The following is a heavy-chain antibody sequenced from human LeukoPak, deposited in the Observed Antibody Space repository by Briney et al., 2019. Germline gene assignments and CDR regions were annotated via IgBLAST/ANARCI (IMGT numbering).Heavy chain of an antibody. CDR3: ARQKSVAAARYYYYGMDV. CDR2: IYPGDSDT. CDR1: GYSFTSYW. D-gene: IGHD2-15*01. Sequence: KPGESLKISCKGSGYSFTSYWIGWVRQMPGKGLEWMGIIYPGDSDTRYSPSFQGQVTTSADKSISTAYLQWSSLKASDTAMYYCARQKSVAAARYYYYGMDVWGQGTTVTVSS. J-gene: IGHJ6*02. V-gene: IGHV5-51*01.